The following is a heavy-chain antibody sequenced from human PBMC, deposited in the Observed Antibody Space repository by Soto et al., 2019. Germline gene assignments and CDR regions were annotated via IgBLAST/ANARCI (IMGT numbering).Heavy chain of an antibody. V-gene: IGHV6-1*01. CDR2: TYYRSMWYY. CDR1: GDSVSSSSVA. J-gene: IGHJ4*02. Sequence: SQTLSLTCAISGDSVSSSSVAWNWIRQSPSGGLEWLGRTYYRSMWYYAYAVSVKSRITVNSDTSKNQFSLQLSSVTPEDTAVYYCARWGVTGNYYFDYWGQGTLVTVSS. D-gene: IGHD2-21*02. CDR3: ARWGVTGNYYFDY.